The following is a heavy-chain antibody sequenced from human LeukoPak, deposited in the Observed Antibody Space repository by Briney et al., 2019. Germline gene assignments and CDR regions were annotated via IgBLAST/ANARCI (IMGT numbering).Heavy chain of an antibody. Sequence: GGSLRLSCAASGFTFSSYAMSWVRQAPGKGLEWVSAISGSGGSTYYADSVKGRFTISRDNSKNTLYLQMNSLRAEDTAVYYCAKGEGGSYYRLPDYWGQGTLVTVSP. CDR2: ISGSGGST. V-gene: IGHV3-23*01. CDR3: AKGEGGSYYRLPDY. CDR1: GFTFSSYA. D-gene: IGHD1-26*01. J-gene: IGHJ4*02.